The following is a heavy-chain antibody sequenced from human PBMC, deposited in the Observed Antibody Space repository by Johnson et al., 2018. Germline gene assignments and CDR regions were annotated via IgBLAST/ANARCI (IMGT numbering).Heavy chain of an antibody. J-gene: IGHJ3*02. Sequence: QVQLVESGGGVVQPGRSXRLSCAASGFTFSSYGMHWVRQAPGKGLEWVAVIWYDGSLKYYADSVKGRFTTSRDNSKNTLYLQINILRAEDTAVYYCASPMYSRAAFDIWGQGTMVTVSS. V-gene: IGHV3-33*01. CDR2: IWYDGSLK. CDR1: GFTFSSYG. D-gene: IGHD6-13*01. CDR3: ASPMYSRAAFDI.